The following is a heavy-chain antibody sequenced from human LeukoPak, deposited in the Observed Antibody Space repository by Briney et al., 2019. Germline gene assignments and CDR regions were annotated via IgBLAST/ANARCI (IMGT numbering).Heavy chain of an antibody. CDR1: GGTFSSCA. CDR2: IIPILGTA. V-gene: IGHV1-69*01. J-gene: IGHJ6*04. CDR3: ARDQGYCSSTSCYGYYYGMDV. D-gene: IGHD2-2*01. Sequence: SVKVSCKASGGTFSSCAISWVRQAPGQGLEWMGGIIPILGTANYAQKFQGRVTITADESTSTAYMELSSLRSEDTAVYYCARDQGYCSSTSCYGYYYGMDVWGKGTTVTVSS.